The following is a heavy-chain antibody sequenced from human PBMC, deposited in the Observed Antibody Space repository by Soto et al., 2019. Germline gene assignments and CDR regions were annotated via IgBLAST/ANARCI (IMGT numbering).Heavy chain of an antibody. CDR2: MYYSGTT. J-gene: IGHJ4*02. CDR1: GASISSYY. D-gene: IGHD6-13*01. Sequence: QVQLQESGPGLVKPSETLSLTCTVSGASISSYYWNWIRQPPGKGLEWIGNMYYSGTTNYNPSLKSRVTISVDTSKNQFSLKLSSVTAADPAVYYCAAGNDYWGQGTLVTVSS. CDR3: AAGNDY. V-gene: IGHV4-59*01.